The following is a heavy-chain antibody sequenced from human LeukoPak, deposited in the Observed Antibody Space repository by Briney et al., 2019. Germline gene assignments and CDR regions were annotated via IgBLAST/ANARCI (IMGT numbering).Heavy chain of an antibody. J-gene: IGHJ4*02. V-gene: IGHV3-30*02. CDR1: GFSFSDYG. Sequence: GGSLRLTCAASGFSFSDYGMHWVRQAPGKGLEWVAFTRSDGNDKYYADSVKGRFTIYRDNSKNMLYLQMNGLRAEDTAVYYCAGDFDYWGQGTLVTVSS. CDR2: TRSDGNDK. CDR3: AGDFDY.